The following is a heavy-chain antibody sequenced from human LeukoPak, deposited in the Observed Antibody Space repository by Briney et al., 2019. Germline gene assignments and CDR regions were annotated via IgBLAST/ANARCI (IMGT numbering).Heavy chain of an antibody. J-gene: IGHJ5*02. V-gene: IGHV3-30*02. CDR3: AKDLESGRRQWLVPPA. Sequence: QPGGSLRLSCVASGFTFSSYGMHWVRQAPGKGLEWVAFIRYDGSNKYYADSVKGRFTISRDNSKNTLYLQMNSLRAEDTAVYYCAKDLESGRRQWLVPPAWGQGTLVTVSS. CDR1: GFTFSSYG. D-gene: IGHD6-19*01. CDR2: IRYDGSNK.